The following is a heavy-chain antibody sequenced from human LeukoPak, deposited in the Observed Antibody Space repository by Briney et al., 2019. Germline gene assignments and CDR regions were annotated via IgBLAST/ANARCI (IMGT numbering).Heavy chain of an antibody. D-gene: IGHD4-17*01. Sequence: SETLSLTCAVSGDSISSNNWWSWVRQPPGKGLEWIGEIFHSGATNYNPSLKRRVTISVDKSKNQFSLKLSSVTAADTAVYYCARERRSDAFDIWGQGTMVTVSS. J-gene: IGHJ3*02. V-gene: IGHV4-4*02. CDR3: ARERRSDAFDI. CDR2: IFHSGAT. CDR1: GDSISSNNW.